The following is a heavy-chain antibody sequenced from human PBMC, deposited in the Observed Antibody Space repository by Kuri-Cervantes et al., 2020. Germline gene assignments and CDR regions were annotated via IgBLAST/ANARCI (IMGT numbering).Heavy chain of an antibody. V-gene: IGHV1-18*01. J-gene: IGHJ6*02. Sequence: ASVKVSCKASGYTFTSYGTSWVRRAPGQGLEWMGWISAYNGNTNYAQKLRGRVTMTTDTSTSTAYMELRSLRSDDTAVYYCARDLSGVETYYDFLGYYYGMDVWGQGTTVTVSS. CDR3: ARDLSGVETYYDFLGYYYGMDV. CDR2: ISAYNGNT. D-gene: IGHD3-3*01. CDR1: GYTFTSYG.